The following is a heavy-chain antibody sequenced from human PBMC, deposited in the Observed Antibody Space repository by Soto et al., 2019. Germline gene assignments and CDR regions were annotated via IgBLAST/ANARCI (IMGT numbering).Heavy chain of an antibody. CDR3: ARRYGGNFDY. CDR1: EGSLHSYD. CDR2: IYYSGST. V-gene: IGHV4-59*01. Sequence: SETLSDTCTVSEGSLHSYDGSWIRPNPGKGLEWIGYIYYSGSTNYNPSLKSRVTISVDTSKNQFSLKLSSVTAADTAVYYWARRYGGNFDYWGQGTLVTVSS. J-gene: IGHJ4*02. D-gene: IGHD3-16*01.